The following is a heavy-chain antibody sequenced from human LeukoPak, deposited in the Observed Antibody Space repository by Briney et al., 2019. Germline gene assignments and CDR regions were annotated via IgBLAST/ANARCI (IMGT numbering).Heavy chain of an antibody. J-gene: IGHJ4*02. CDR2: INPNSGGT. CDR3: ARGRRFKWLLPFDY. CDR1: GYTFTGYY. D-gene: IGHD6-19*01. V-gene: IGHV1-2*02. Sequence: GASVKVSCKTSGYTFTGYYMHWVRQAPGQGLEWMGWINPNSGGTNYAQKFQGRVTMTRDTSISTAYMELSRLRSDDTAVYYCARGRRFKWLLPFDYWGQGTLVTVSS.